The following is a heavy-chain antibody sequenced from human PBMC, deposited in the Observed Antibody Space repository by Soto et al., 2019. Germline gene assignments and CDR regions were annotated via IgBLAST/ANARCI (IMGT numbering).Heavy chain of an antibody. CDR2: INHSGST. J-gene: IGHJ5*02. D-gene: IGHD3-10*01. V-gene: IGHV4-34*01. CDR3: ASGHHYYGSGSYMRFDP. Sequence: PSETLSLTCAVYGGSFSGYYLSWIRQPPGKGLEWIGEINHSGSTNYNPSLKSRVTISVDTSKNQFSLKLSSVTAADTAVYYCASGHHYYGSGSYMRFDPWGQGTLVTVSS. CDR1: GGSFSGYY.